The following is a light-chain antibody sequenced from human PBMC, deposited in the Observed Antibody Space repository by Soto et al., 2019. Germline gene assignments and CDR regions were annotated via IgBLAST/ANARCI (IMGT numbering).Light chain of an antibody. CDR1: QDVSSY. V-gene: IGKV1-9*01. CDR3: QQYKNYPIT. CDR2: AAS. J-gene: IGKJ5*01. Sequence: IQLTQSPSYLSASPGDRATLTYRASQDVSSYLVWYQQKPGAAPKLLIYAASALHSGVPSRFSGSGSGTDFTLTISSLHPEDFAVYFCQQYKNYPITFGQGTKVDIK.